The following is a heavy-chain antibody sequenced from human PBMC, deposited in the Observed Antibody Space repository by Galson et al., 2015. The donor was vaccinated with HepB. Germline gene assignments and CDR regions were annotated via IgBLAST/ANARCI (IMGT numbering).Heavy chain of an antibody. CDR1: GYTLTELS. D-gene: IGHD6-19*01. CDR3: ATDPGPFSSGWYRGFDP. J-gene: IGHJ5*02. Sequence: SVKVSCKVSGYTLTELSMHWVRQAPGKGLEWMGGSDPEDGEIIYAQNFQGRVTMTEDTSTDTAYMELSSLRSEDTAVYYCATDPGPFSSGWYRGFDPWGQGTLVTVSS. V-gene: IGHV1-24*01. CDR2: SDPEDGEI.